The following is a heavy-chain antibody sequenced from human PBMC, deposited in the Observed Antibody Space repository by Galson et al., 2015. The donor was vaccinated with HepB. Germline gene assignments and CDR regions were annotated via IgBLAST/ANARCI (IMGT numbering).Heavy chain of an antibody. J-gene: IGHJ5*02. Sequence: SVKVSCKASGYRFANYGINWVRQAAGQGLEWMGWINNYNGNTNYAQKIQGRVTMTTDTSTSTVYMELRSLRSDDTAVYYCAREYMVTTRSWLDPWGQGTLVTVSS. CDR3: AREYMVTTRSWLDP. CDR2: INNYNGNT. V-gene: IGHV1-18*01. CDR1: GYRFANYG. D-gene: IGHD5-12*01.